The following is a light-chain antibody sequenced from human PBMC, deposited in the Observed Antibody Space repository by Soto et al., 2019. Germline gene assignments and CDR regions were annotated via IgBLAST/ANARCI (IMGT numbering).Light chain of an antibody. V-gene: IGLV2-14*03. CDR1: SSDVGGNNY. Sequence: QSALTQHASVSGSPGQSITVSCTGTSSDVGGNNYVSWYQHHPCKAPKLIISDVSNRPSGVSIRFSGSKSGNTDSLTISGLQAEDEADDYCSSYTANTPKVLFGGGTKLAVL. J-gene: IGLJ2*01. CDR2: DVS. CDR3: SSYTANTPKVL.